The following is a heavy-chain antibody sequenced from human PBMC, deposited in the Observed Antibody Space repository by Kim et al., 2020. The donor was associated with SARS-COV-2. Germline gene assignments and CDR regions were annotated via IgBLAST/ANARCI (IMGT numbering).Heavy chain of an antibody. D-gene: IGHD5-12*01. J-gene: IGHJ4*02. Sequence: GGSLRLSCAASGFTFSSYAMSWVRQAPGKGLEWVSAISGSGGSTYYADSVKGRFTISRDNSKNTLYLQMNSLRAEDTAVYYCGRWLRSGKINYFDYWGQGTLVTVSS. CDR3: GRWLRSGKINYFDY. V-gene: IGHV3-23*01. CDR1: GFTFSSYA. CDR2: ISGSGGST.